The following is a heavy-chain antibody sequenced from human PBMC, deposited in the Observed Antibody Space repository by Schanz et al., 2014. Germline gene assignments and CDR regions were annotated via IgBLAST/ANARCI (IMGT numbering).Heavy chain of an antibody. D-gene: IGHD6-13*01. CDR3: ARDRQQLVGRIGYYYGMDV. CDR2: ISDSGDST. V-gene: IGHV3-11*04. CDR1: GFTFSDYY. J-gene: IGHJ6*02. Sequence: QVQLVDSGGGLVKPGGSLRLSCAASGFTFSDYYMTWIRQAPGKGLEWVSDISDSGDSTHYADSVKGRFTISRDNAKNSLFLQMNSLSAEDTAVYYCARDRQQLVGRIGYYYGMDVWGQGTTVTVSS.